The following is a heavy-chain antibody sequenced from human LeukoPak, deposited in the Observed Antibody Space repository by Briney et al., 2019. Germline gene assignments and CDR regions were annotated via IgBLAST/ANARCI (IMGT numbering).Heavy chain of an antibody. V-gene: IGHV1-69*05. CDR1: GGTFSSYA. CDR3: ARDPLSYSCGWERYFQH. CDR2: IIPIFGTA. Sequence: SVKVSCKASGGTFSSYAISWVRQAHGQGLEWMGGIIPIFGTANYAQKFQGRVTITTDESTSTAYMELSSLRSEDTAVYYCARDPLSYSCGWERYFQHWGQGTLVTVSS. J-gene: IGHJ1*01. D-gene: IGHD6-19*01.